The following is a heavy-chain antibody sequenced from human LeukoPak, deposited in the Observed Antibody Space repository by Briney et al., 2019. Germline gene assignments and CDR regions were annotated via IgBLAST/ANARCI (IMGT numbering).Heavy chain of an antibody. J-gene: IGHJ5*02. CDR3: ARGLGNYDILTGYLNWFDP. CDR1: GGSISSYY. CDR2: IYTGGST. V-gene: IGHV4-4*07. Sequence: SETLSLTCTVSGGSISSYYWSWIRQPAGKGLEWIGRIYTGGSTNYNPSLKSRVTISVDKSKNQFSLKLSSVTAADTAVYYCARGLGNYDILTGYLNWFDPWGQGTLVTVSS. D-gene: IGHD3-9*01.